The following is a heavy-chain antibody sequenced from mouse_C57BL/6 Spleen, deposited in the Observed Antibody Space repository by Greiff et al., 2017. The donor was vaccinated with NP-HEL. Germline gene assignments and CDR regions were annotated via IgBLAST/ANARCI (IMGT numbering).Heavy chain of an antibody. J-gene: IGHJ3*01. CDR2: IDPETGGT. D-gene: IGHD2-1*01. CDR1: GYTFTDYD. Sequence: QVQLQQSGAELVRPGASVTLSCKASGYTFTDYDMHWVKQTPVHGLEWIGSIDPETGGTSYNQKFKGKAIRTADKSSSTAYMERRSLTSEDSAVYYCTRDDGNYPPFAYWGQGTLVTVSA. V-gene: IGHV1-15*01. CDR3: TRDDGNYPPFAY.